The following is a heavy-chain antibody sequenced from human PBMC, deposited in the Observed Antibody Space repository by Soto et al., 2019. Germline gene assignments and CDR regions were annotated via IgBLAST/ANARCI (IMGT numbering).Heavy chain of an antibody. CDR3: ARVGGGVRSPGREP. V-gene: IGHV4-4*07. D-gene: IGHD3-10*01. CDR1: GGSIFSFY. Sequence: PSETLSLTCTVSGGSIFSFYWTWIRQPAGKGLEWIGRIYTTGSSNYNPSLKGRVSMSVDTSKNQFSMNLISVTAADTAVYYCARVGGGVRSPGREPWGQGILVTVSS. J-gene: IGHJ5*02. CDR2: IYTTGSS.